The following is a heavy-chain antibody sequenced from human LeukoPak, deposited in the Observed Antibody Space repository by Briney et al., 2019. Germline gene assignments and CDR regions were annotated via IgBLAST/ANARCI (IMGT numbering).Heavy chain of an antibody. Sequence: ASVKVSCKASGYTFTSYGINWVRQAPGQGLEWMGWISAYNGDTNYAQKLQGRVTMTTDTSTSTAYMELRSLRSDDTAVYYCARDVGEYCSSTNCYASHYWGQGTLVTVSS. CDR1: GYTFTSYG. CDR2: ISAYNGDT. CDR3: ARDVGEYCSSTNCYASHY. V-gene: IGHV1-18*01. J-gene: IGHJ4*02. D-gene: IGHD2-2*01.